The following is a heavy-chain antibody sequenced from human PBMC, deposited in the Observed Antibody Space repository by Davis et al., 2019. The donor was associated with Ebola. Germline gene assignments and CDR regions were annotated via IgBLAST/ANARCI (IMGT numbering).Heavy chain of an antibody. V-gene: IGHV3-23*01. CDR1: GFTVSSNH. D-gene: IGHD5-12*01. J-gene: IGHJ6*02. CDR2: ISSSSRST. CDR3: AKAGVATILGYYYYGMDV. Sequence: GESLKISCTASGFTVSSNHMSWVRQAPGKGLEWVSYISSSSRSTYYADSVKGRFTISRDNSKNTLYLQMNSLRAEDTAVYYCAKAGVATILGYYYYGMDVWGQGTTVTVSS.